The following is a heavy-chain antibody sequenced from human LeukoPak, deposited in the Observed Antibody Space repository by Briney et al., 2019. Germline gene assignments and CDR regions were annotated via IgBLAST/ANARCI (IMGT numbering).Heavy chain of an antibody. Sequence: PGGSLRLSCAASGFTFSDYYMSWIRQAPGKGLEWVSYISSSGSTIYYADSVKGRFTISRDNAKNTLYLQMNSLRAEDTAVYYCAKEKGITSSAVYYWGQGTLVTVSS. V-gene: IGHV3-11*04. CDR2: ISSSGSTI. D-gene: IGHD3-10*01. CDR3: AKEKGITSSAVYY. J-gene: IGHJ4*02. CDR1: GFTFSDYY.